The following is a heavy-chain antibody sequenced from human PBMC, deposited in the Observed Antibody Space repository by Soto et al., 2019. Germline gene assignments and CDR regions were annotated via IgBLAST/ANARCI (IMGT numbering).Heavy chain of an antibody. Sequence: QLQMQESGPGLLKPSETLSLTCIVSGGSINNNAYYWNWIRQSPQKGLEWIGSIYYSGTPYYHPSLQSRITISIDTSRNQFYLKMGAVTAADTAVYFCARRTTSRTNTFDIWGQGTMVIVSS. CDR2: IYYSGTP. J-gene: IGHJ3*02. D-gene: IGHD1-1*01. CDR3: ARRTTSRTNTFDI. CDR1: GGSINNNAYY. V-gene: IGHV4-39*01.